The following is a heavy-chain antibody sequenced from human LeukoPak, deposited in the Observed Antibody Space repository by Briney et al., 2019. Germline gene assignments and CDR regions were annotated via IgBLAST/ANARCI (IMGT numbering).Heavy chain of an antibody. Sequence: PSETLSLTCTVSGGSISSYYWNWIRQPPGKGLEWIGYIYYSGSTNYNPSLKSRVTISVDTSKNQFSLKLSSVTAADTAVYYCARLGITMVRGVILPDAFDIWGQGTVVTVSS. D-gene: IGHD3-10*01. CDR2: IYYSGST. CDR3: ARLGITMVRGVILPDAFDI. V-gene: IGHV4-59*08. J-gene: IGHJ3*02. CDR1: GGSISSYY.